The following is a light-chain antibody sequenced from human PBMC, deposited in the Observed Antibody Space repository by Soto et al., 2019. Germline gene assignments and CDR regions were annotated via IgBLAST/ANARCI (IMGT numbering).Light chain of an antibody. V-gene: IGKV3-11*01. CDR3: QQRSNWAVT. Sequence: EIVLTQSPATLSLSPGERATLSCRASQSVSSYLAWYQQKPGQAPRLLIYDASNRATGIPARFSGSGSGTVITLTISSLEPEDFAVYYCQQRSNWAVTFGPGTKVDIK. J-gene: IGKJ3*01. CDR1: QSVSSY. CDR2: DAS.